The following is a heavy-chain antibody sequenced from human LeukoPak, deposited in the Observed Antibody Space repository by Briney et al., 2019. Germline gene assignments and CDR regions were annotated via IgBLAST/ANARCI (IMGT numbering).Heavy chain of an antibody. V-gene: IGHV3-21*01. Sequence: GGSLRLSCAASGFTFSSYSMNWVRQAPEKGLEWVSSISSSSDHIYYADSVKGRFTVSRDNAKNSLYLQMNSLRAEDTAVYYCARIAAALDYWGQGTLVTVSS. CDR3: ARIAAALDY. D-gene: IGHD2-21*01. CDR1: GFTFSSYS. CDR2: ISSSSDHI. J-gene: IGHJ4*02.